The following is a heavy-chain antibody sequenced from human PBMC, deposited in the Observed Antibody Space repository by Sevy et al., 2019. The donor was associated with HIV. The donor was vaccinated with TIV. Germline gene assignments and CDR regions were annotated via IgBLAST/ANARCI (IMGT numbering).Heavy chain of an antibody. Sequence: GGSLRLSCVVSGLTFSSDSMNWVRQAPGKGLEWLAYISSSSRTIYYADSVEGRFTISRDNDKKSVFLQMNNLRHEDSATYYCARDVDTPFVRSFDSWGQGTLVTVSS. J-gene: IGHJ4*02. CDR2: ISSSSRTI. CDR1: GLTFSSDS. CDR3: ARDVDTPFVRSFDS. D-gene: IGHD5-18*01. V-gene: IGHV3-48*02.